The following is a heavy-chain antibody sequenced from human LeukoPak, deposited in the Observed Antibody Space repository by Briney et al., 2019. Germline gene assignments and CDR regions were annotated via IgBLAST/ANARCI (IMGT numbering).Heavy chain of an antibody. CDR3: TRDRATAMFDY. CDR2: INSDGSSA. Sequence: AGGSLRLSCAASGFTFGSYWMHWVRQAPGKGLVWVSRINSDGSSATYADSVKGRFTISRDNAKNTLYLQMNSLRGEDTAVYYCTRDRATAMFDYWAQGTLVTVSS. D-gene: IGHD5-18*01. J-gene: IGHJ4*02. CDR1: GFTFGSYW. V-gene: IGHV3-74*01.